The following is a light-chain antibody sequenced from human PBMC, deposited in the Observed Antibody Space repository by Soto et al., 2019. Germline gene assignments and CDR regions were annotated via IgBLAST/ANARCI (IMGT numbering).Light chain of an antibody. V-gene: IGKV3-15*01. Sequence: EILMTQSPATLSVSPGERATLSCRASQTVTGALAWYQQKPGQAPRLLIYGASTRASGIPDRFSGSGSGTEFTLTISSLQSEDFAVYYCQQYNDWPPDTFGQGTNVEIK. CDR1: QTVTGA. J-gene: IGKJ2*01. CDR2: GAS. CDR3: QQYNDWPPDT.